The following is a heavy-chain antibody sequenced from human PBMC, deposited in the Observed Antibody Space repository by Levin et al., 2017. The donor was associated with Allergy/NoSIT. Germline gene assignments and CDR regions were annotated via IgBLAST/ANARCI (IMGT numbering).Heavy chain of an antibody. CDR1: GFTFDDYA. J-gene: IGHJ4*02. CDR2: ISWNSGSI. D-gene: IGHD3-9*01. Sequence: GGSLRLSCAASGFTFDDYAMHWVRQAPGKGLEWVSGISWNSGSIGYADSVKGRFTISRDNAKNALYLQMNSLRAEDTALYYCAKALPIGTGYYNGPLGFDYWGQGTLVTVSS. CDR3: AKALPIGTGYYNGPLGFDY. V-gene: IGHV3-9*01.